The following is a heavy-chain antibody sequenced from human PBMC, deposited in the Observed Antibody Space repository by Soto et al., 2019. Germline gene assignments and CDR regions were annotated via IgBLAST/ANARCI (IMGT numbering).Heavy chain of an antibody. CDR3: ARGDSTDCSNGVCSFFYNHDMDV. D-gene: IGHD2-8*01. CDR2: NNPKSGGT. V-gene: IGHV1-2*04. J-gene: IGHJ6*02. CDR1: GYSFTDYH. Sequence: ASVKVSCKASGYSFTDYHIHWVRQAPGQGLEWLGRNNPKSGGTSTAQKFQGWVTMTTDTSISTASMELTRLTSDDTAIYYCARGDSTDCSNGVCSFFYNHDMDVWCQGTTVTVSS.